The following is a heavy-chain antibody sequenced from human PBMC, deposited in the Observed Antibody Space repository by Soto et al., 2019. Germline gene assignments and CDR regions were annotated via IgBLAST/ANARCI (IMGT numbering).Heavy chain of an antibody. D-gene: IGHD5-18*01. Sequence: SVKVSCKACGGSFSSYAISWVRQAPGQGLEWMGGIIPIFGTANYAQKFQGRVTITADESTSTAYMELSSLRSEDTAVYYCARGSSNSYGYFDYWGQGTLVTVSS. CDR1: GGSFSSYA. CDR3: ARGSSNSYGYFDY. V-gene: IGHV1-69*13. CDR2: IIPIFGTA. J-gene: IGHJ4*02.